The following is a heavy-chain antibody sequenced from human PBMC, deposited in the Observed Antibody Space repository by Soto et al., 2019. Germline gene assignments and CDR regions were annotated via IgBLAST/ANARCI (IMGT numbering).Heavy chain of an antibody. Sequence: QVQLVESGGGVVQPGTSLRLSCAAFGFTFSNYGMHWVRQAPGWGLEWVAVISYDGSDTYYADSVKGRFTISRDNSKTMLYLQMHSLRAEDTALYYCVKDLSVDYWGQGTLVSVSS. CDR1: GFTFSNYG. V-gene: IGHV3-30*18. CDR2: ISYDGSDT. J-gene: IGHJ4*02. CDR3: VKDLSVDY.